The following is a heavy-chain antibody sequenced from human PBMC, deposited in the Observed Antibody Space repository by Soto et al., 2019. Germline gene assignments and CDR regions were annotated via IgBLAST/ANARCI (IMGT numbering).Heavy chain of an antibody. Sequence: ASVKVSCKASGYTFTSYYIHWVRQAPGQGLEWMGIINPSGGSTSYAQKFQGRVTMTRDTSTSTVYMELSSLRSEDTAVYYCARDYPPGPGGMDVWGQGTTVTVSS. D-gene: IGHD3-10*01. V-gene: IGHV1-46*01. CDR3: ARDYPPGPGGMDV. CDR1: GYTFTSYY. CDR2: INPSGGST. J-gene: IGHJ6*02.